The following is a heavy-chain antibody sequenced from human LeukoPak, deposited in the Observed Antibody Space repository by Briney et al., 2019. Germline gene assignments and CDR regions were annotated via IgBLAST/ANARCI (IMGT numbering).Heavy chain of an antibody. J-gene: IGHJ3*02. CDR2: ISAYNGKT. Sequence: ASVKVSCKASGYKFNTYGISWVRQAPGQGLEWMGWISAYNGKTGYAQKFQGRVTMTTDTSTSTAYMELRSLRSDDTAVYYCARPDYGGNRGAFDIWGQGTMVTVSS. D-gene: IGHD4-23*01. CDR3: ARPDYGGNRGAFDI. CDR1: GYKFNTYG. V-gene: IGHV1-18*01.